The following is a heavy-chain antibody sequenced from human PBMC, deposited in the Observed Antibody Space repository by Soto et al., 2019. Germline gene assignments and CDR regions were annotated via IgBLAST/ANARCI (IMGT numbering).Heavy chain of an antibody. D-gene: IGHD3-10*01. V-gene: IGHV3-23*01. CDR3: AKDKVPGSYTNWCFDV. Sequence: EVQVLQSGGGLVQPGGSLRLSCAASGLTFSRFAMSWVRQAPGKGLEWVATIHGSGAITNYADSVRGRFTISRDNSKDTMYLQLNTLRVEDTAVYYCAKDKVPGSYTNWCFDVWGRGTLVTVSS. J-gene: IGHJ2*01. CDR2: IHGSGAIT. CDR1: GLTFSRFA.